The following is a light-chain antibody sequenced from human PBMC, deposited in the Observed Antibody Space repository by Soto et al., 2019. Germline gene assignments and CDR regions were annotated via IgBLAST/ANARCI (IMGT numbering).Light chain of an antibody. V-gene: IGLV1-40*01. Sequence: QSVLTQPPSVSGAPGQRVTISCTGSSSNIGAGYDVHWYLQLPGTAPKLIIYGNTNRPSGVPDRFSGSKSGSSASLAITGLQAEDEAHYYCQSHDSSLHASVFGTGTKLTVL. CDR2: GNT. CDR1: SSNIGAGYD. J-gene: IGLJ1*01. CDR3: QSHDSSLHASV.